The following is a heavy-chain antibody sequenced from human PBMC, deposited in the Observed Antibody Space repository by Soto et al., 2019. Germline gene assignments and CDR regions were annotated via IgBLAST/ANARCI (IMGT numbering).Heavy chain of an antibody. J-gene: IGHJ5*02. CDR2: IIPIFGTA. CDR1: GGTFSSYA. V-gene: IGHV1-69*01. Sequence: QVQLVQSGAEVKKPGSSVKVSCKASGGTFSSYAISWVRQAPGQGLEWMGGIIPIFGTANYAQKFQGRVTITADESTSTAYMELSSLRSEDTAVYYCAIPDIVVVPAAMHNWFDPWGQGTLVTVSS. CDR3: AIPDIVVVPAAMHNWFDP. D-gene: IGHD2-2*01.